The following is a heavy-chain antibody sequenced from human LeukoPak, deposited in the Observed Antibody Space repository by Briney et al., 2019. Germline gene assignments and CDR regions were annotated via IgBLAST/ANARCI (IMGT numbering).Heavy chain of an antibody. D-gene: IGHD1-26*01. Sequence: PGGSLRLSCAASACTFSDYYMSWIRQAPGKGLEWVSYISSSSSYTNYADSVKGRFTISRDNAKNSLDLHMNSLRAEDTAVYYCAKARGCATIAPRCFDNWGQGTLVTVSS. CDR3: AKARGCATIAPRCFDN. V-gene: IGHV3-11*05. J-gene: IGHJ3*02. CDR1: ACTFSDYY. CDR2: ISSSSSYT.